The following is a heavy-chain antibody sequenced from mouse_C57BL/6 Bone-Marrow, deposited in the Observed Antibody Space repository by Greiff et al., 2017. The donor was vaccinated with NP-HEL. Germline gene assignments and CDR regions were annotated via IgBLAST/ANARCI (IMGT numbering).Heavy chain of an antibody. J-gene: IGHJ4*01. V-gene: IGHV1-54*01. Sequence: VQLQQSGAELVRPGTSVKVSCKASGYAFTNYLIEWVKQRPGQGLEWIGVINPGSGGTNYNEKFKGKATLTADKSSSTAYMQLSSLTSEDSAVYFCARGGLLYAMDYWGQGPSVTVSS. CDR1: GYAFTNYL. CDR2: INPGSGGT. CDR3: ARGGLLYAMDY.